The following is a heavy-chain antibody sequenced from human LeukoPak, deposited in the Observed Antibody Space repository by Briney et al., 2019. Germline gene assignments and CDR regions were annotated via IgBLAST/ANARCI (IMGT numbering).Heavy chain of an antibody. CDR3: ARARDLAYCGGDCSFSDY. V-gene: IGHV4-59*01. CDR1: GGSISSYY. D-gene: IGHD2-21*02. CDR2: IYYSGST. Sequence: PSETLSLTCTVSGGSISSYYWSWIRQPPGKGLEWIGYIYYSGSTNYNPSLKSRVTISVDTSKNQFSLKLSSVTAADTAVYYCARARDLAYCGGDCSFSDYWGQGTLVTVSS. J-gene: IGHJ4*02.